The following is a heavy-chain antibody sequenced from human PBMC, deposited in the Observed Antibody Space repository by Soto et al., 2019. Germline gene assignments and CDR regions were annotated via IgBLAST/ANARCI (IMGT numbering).Heavy chain of an antibody. CDR3: ARVTVPAAASVAFDI. Sequence: QVQLVESGGGVVQPGRSLRLSCAASGFTFSSYAMHWVRQAPGKGLEWVAVISYDGSNKYYADSVKGRFTISRDNSKNTLYLQMNSLRAEGTAMYYCARVTVPAAASVAFDIWGQGTMVTVSS. D-gene: IGHD2-2*01. CDR2: ISYDGSNK. CDR1: GFTFSSYA. V-gene: IGHV3-30-3*01. J-gene: IGHJ3*02.